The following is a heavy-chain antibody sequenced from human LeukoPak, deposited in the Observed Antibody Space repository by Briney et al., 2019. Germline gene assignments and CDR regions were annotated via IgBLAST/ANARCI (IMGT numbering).Heavy chain of an antibody. CDR3: ARGPFSGWYRLDY. CDR2: VNPSAGDT. Sequence: GASVKVSCTASGYTFTIYFMHLVRQAPGQGLEWMAIVNPSAGDTSYAQKFQGRVSVTRDTSASTVYMELSSLTSEDTAVYYCARGPFSGWYRLDYCGQGTLVSVSS. J-gene: IGHJ4*02. V-gene: IGHV1-46*01. D-gene: IGHD6-19*01. CDR1: GYTFTIYF.